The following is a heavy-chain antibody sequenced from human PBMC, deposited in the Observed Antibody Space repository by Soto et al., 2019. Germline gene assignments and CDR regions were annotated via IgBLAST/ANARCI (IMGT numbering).Heavy chain of an antibody. J-gene: IGHJ4*02. V-gene: IGHV4-31*03. Sequence: LSLTCTVSGASISRGRSYWSWIRQHPGKGLEWIGYMFYSGSTYYHPSLKSRVNISADTSKNQFSLRLTSVTPADTAVYYCARDNGYGHFDSWGQGTLVTVSS. CDR2: MFYSGST. CDR1: GASISRGRSY. D-gene: IGHD5-12*01. CDR3: ARDNGYGHFDS.